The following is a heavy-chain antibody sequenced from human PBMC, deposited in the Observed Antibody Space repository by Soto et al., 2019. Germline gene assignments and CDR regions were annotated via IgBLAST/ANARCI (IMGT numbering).Heavy chain of an antibody. J-gene: IGHJ4*02. CDR3: ARGQSTVAGTGGVDY. V-gene: IGHV4-34*01. CDR1: GGSFSGYY. D-gene: IGHD6-19*01. CDR2: INHSGST. Sequence: QVQLQQWGAGLLKPSETLSLTCAVYGGSFSGYYWSWIRQPPGKGLELIGEINHSGSTNYNPSFKSRVTISVDTSKNQFSRKLSSVTAADTAVYYCARGQSTVAGTGGVDYWGQGTLVTVSS.